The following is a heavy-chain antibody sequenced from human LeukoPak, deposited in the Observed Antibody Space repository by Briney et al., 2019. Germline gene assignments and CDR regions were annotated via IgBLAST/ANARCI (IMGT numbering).Heavy chain of an antibody. J-gene: IGHJ6*02. CDR2: IIPILGIA. CDR1: GGTFSSYA. D-gene: IGHD2-2*01. Sequence: SVKVSCTASGGTFSSYAISWVRPAPGQGLEWMGRIIPILGIANYAQKFQGRVTITADKSTSTAYMELSSLRSEDTAVYYCAKGGYQLLSGYYYYYGMDVWGQGTTVTVSS. CDR3: AKGGYQLLSGYYYYYGMDV. V-gene: IGHV1-69*04.